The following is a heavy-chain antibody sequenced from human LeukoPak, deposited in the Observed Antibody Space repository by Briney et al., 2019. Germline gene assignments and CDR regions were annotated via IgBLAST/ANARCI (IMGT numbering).Heavy chain of an antibody. D-gene: IGHD2-21*02. CDR3: TRTMVVTPTSEFDY. V-gene: IGHV3-49*03. CDR1: GFTFGDYA. J-gene: IGHJ4*02. CDR2: IRSKAYGGTT. Sequence: PGRSLRLSCTASGFTFGDYAMSWFRQAPGKGLEWVGFIRSKAYGGTTEYAASVKGRFTISRDDSKSIAYLQMNSLKTEDTAVYYYTRTMVVTPTSEFDYWGQGTLVTVSS.